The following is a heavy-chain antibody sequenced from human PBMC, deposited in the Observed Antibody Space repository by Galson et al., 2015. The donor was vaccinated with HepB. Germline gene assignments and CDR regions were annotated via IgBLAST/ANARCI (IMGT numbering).Heavy chain of an antibody. CDR3: ARMYGDYEKIDF. CDR2: IYGDDSDI. D-gene: IGHD4-17*01. J-gene: IGHJ4*02. Sequence: QSGAEVKKPGESLKISCKGSGYTFTNYWIGWGRQLPGKGLECMGIIYGDDSDIRYSPSFQGQVTMSVDKSISTAYLQWSSLKASDTAMYFCARMYGDYEKIDFWGQGTLVTVSS. V-gene: IGHV5-51*03. CDR1: GYTFTNYW.